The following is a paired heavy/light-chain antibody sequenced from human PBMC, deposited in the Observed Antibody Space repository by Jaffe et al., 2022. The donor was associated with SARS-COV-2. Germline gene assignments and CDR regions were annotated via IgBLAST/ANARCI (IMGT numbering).Light chain of an antibody. V-gene: IGKV2-40*01. CDR2: TLS. CDR1: QSLLDSDDGNTY. CDR3: MQRIEFPWT. Sequence: IVMTQTPLSLPVTPGEPASISCRSSQSLLDSDDGNTYLDWYLQKPGQSPQLLIYTLSYRASGVPDRFSGSGSGTDFTLKISRVEAEDVGVYYCMQRIEFPWTFGQGTKVEIK. J-gene: IGKJ1*01.
Heavy chain of an antibody. Sequence: QVQLVQSGAEVKKPGSSVKVSCKASGGTFRIHTVYWVRQAPGQGLEWMGRIIPVLNITDYAQKFQGRVTVTADKSTGTAYMELTGLRSEDTAVYYCARDHCSGPSCYSYFDYWGQGTLVTVSS. CDR3: ARDHCSGPSCYSYFDY. J-gene: IGHJ4*02. CDR1: GGTFRIHT. D-gene: IGHD2-15*01. CDR2: IIPVLNIT. V-gene: IGHV1-69*08.